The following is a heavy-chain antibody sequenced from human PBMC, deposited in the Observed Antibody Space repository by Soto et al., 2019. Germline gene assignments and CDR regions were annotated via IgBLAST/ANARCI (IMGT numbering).Heavy chain of an antibody. D-gene: IGHD6-13*01. CDR3: ERAAASPTYYYGMDV. CDR1: GYSFTSYW. CDR2: IDPSDSYT. J-gene: IGHJ6*02. V-gene: IGHV5-10-1*01. Sequence: GESLKISCNGTGYSFTSYWISWVRQMPGKGLEWMGRIDPSDSYTNYSPSFQGHVTISADKSISTAYLQWSSLKASDTAMYYCERAAASPTYYYGMDVWGQGTTVTVSS.